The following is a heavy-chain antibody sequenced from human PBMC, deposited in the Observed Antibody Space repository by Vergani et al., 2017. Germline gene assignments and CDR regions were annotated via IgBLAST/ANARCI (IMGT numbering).Heavy chain of an antibody. CDR1: GGSISSYY. Sequence: QVQLQESGPGLVKPSEALSLTCTVSGGSISSYYWSWIRQPPGKGLEWIGYIYYSGSTNYNPSLKSRVTISVDTSKNQFSLKLSSVTAADTAVYYCARHPLEGPTAPYFDYWGQGTLVTVSS. V-gene: IGHV4-59*01. D-gene: IGHD4-17*01. J-gene: IGHJ4*02. CDR3: ARHPLEGPTAPYFDY. CDR2: IYYSGST.